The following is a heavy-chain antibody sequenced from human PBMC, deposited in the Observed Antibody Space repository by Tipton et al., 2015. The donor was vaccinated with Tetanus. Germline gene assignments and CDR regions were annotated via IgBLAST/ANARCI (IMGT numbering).Heavy chain of an antibody. J-gene: IGHJ3*02. D-gene: IGHD3-22*01. CDR3: ARDPYYYDSSGYYNHDAFDI. Sequence: QSGAEVKKPGSSVKVSCKASGGTFSSYAISWVRQAPGQGLEWMGGIIPIFGTANYAQKFQGRVTITADESTSTAYMELSSLRSEDTAAYYCARDPYYYDSSGYYNHDAFDIWGQGTMVTVSS. V-gene: IGHV1-69*01. CDR1: GGTFSSYA. CDR2: IIPIFGTA.